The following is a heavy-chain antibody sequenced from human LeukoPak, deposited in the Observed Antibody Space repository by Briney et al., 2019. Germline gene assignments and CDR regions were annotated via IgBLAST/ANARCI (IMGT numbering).Heavy chain of an antibody. V-gene: IGHV1-58*01. CDR2: IVVGSGNT. Sequence: GASVKVSCKASGFTFTRSAVQWVRQARGQRLEWIGWIVVGSGNTNYAQKFQERVTITRDMSTSTAYMELSSVRSEDTAVYCCAADSTYYYCSGSYYDYWGQGTLVTVSS. CDR3: AADSTYYYCSGSYYDY. J-gene: IGHJ4*02. D-gene: IGHD3-10*01. CDR1: GFTFTRSA.